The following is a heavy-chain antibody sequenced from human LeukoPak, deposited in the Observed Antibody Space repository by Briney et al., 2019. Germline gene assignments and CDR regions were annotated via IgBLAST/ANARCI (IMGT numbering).Heavy chain of an antibody. Sequence: RPSETLSLTCTASGGSMNDYYWSWIRQPPGKGLEWIGYMYYSGSTNYNPSLKSRVSISIDTSKNQFSLKLSSVTAADTAVYYCARDRYCIGGICYSGRFDPWGRGTLVTVSS. V-gene: IGHV4-59*01. D-gene: IGHD2-15*01. CDR1: GGSMNDYY. J-gene: IGHJ5*02. CDR3: ARDRYCIGGICYSGRFDP. CDR2: MYYSGST.